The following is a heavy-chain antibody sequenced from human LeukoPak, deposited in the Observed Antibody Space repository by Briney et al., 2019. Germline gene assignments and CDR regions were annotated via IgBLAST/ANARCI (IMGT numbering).Heavy chain of an antibody. V-gene: IGHV4-39*07. CDR3: ARGSGWYSDY. CDR2: IYYSAST. D-gene: IGHD6-19*01. CDR1: GGSISSTTYY. J-gene: IGHJ4*02. Sequence: SETLSLTCAVSGGSISSTTYYWGWLRQPPGKGLEWIGSIYYSASTYYNPSLESRVTISVDTSKNQFSLNLSSVTAADTAVYYCARGSGWYSDYWGQGTLVSVSS.